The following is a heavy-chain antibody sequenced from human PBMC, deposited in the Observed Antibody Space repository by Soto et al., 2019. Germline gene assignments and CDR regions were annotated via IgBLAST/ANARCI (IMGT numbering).Heavy chain of an antibody. D-gene: IGHD6-6*01. Sequence: ASVKVSCKASGYTFTSYYMHWVRQAPGQGLEWMGIINPSGGSTSYAQKFQGRVTMTRDTSTSTVYMELSSLRSEDTAVYYCARDCCLLEYSSSSPRPMDVWGKGTTVTVSS. J-gene: IGHJ6*03. CDR1: GYTFTSYY. CDR3: ARDCCLLEYSSSSPRPMDV. V-gene: IGHV1-46*03. CDR2: INPSGGST.